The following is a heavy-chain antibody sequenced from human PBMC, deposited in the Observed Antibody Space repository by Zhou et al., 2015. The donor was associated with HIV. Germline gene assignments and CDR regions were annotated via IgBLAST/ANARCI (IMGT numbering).Heavy chain of an antibody. J-gene: IGHJ6*02. CDR3: ATKEAVGGWYQTFSYYYYGMDV. V-gene: IGHV1-69*01. CDR1: GGTFSSYA. Sequence: QVQLVQSGAEVKKPGSSVKVSCKASGGTFSSYAISWVRQAPGQGLEWMGGIIPIFGTANYAQKFQGRVTITADESTSTAYMELSSLRSEDTAVYYCATKEAVGGWYQTFSYYYYGMDVWGQGTTVTVSS. D-gene: IGHD6-19*01. CDR2: IIPIFGTA.